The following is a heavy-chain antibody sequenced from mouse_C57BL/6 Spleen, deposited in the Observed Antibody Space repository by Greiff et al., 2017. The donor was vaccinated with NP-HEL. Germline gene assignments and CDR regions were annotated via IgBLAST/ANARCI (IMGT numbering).Heavy chain of an antibody. CDR1: GYTFTDYY. CDR3: ARHAYFCSFCYFDY. V-gene: IGHV1-75*01. J-gene: IGHJ2*01. D-gene: IGHD1-1*01. CDR2: IFPGSGST. Sequence: QVQLQQSGPELVKPGASVKISCKASGYTFTDYYINWVKQRPGQGLEWIGWIFPGSGSTYYNEKFKGKATLTVDKSSSTAYMLLSSLTSEDSAVYFCARHAYFCSFCYFDYWGQGTTLTVSS.